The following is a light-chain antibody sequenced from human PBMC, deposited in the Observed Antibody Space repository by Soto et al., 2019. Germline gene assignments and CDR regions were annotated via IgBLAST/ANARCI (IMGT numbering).Light chain of an antibody. CDR2: DAS. CDR1: QSVSSY. CDR3: QQRSNWPGT. Sequence: EIVVTQSPATLSLSPGERATLSCRASQSVSSYLAWYQQKPGQAPRLLIYDASARDTGIPARFSGSGSGTDFTLTISSLEPEDFAVYYCQQRSNWPGTFGQGTKLEIK. V-gene: IGKV3-11*01. J-gene: IGKJ2*01.